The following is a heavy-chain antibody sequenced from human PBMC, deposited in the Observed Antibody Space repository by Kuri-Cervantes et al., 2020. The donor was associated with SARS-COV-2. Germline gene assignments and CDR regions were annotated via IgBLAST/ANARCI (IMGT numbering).Heavy chain of an antibody. D-gene: IGHD3-3*01. CDR3: ARDKRSLDFWSGYYSTRTRYWYFDL. CDR1: GFTFSTYA. CDR2: ISGGGDST. Sequence: GGSLRLSCAASGFTFSTYAMSWVRQAPGKGLEWVSTISGGGDSTYYADSVKGRFTTSRDNSKNTLYLQMNSLRAEDTAVYYCARDKRSLDFWSGYYSTRTRYWYFDLWGRGTLVTVSS. J-gene: IGHJ2*01. V-gene: IGHV3-23*01.